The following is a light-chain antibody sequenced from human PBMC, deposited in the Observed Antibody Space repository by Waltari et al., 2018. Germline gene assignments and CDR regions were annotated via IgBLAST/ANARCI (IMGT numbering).Light chain of an antibody. V-gene: IGLV2-18*02. Sequence: QSALTQPPSVSGSPGQSVTISCTGGSSDVGTYNRVSWYRQSPGTAPKLVIYEVTNRPSGFPDRFSGSKSGNTASPTISGLQAEDEADYYCSSYTSSATYVFGTGTEVTVL. CDR3: SSYTSSATYV. CDR2: EVT. J-gene: IGLJ1*01. CDR1: SSDVGTYNR.